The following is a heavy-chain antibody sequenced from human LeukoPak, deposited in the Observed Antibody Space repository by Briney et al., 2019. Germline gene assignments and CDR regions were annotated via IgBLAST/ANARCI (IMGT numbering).Heavy chain of an antibody. J-gene: IGHJ4*02. CDR1: GYRFTSYG. Sequence: ASVKVSCKASGYRFTSYGISWVRQAPGQGLEWMGWISAYNGNTNYAQRLQGRVTMTTDTSTSTAYMELRSLRSDDTAVYYCARGGDGDILTGLVFDYWGQGTLVTVSS. CDR2: ISAYNGNT. CDR3: ARGGDGDILTGLVFDY. D-gene: IGHD3-9*01. V-gene: IGHV1-18*01.